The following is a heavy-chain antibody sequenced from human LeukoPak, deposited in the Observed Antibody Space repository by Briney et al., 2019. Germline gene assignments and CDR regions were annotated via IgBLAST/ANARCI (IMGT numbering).Heavy chain of an antibody. CDR2: INNDGSTT. V-gene: IGHV3-74*01. D-gene: IGHD6-19*01. CDR1: GFTFSSDW. J-gene: IGHJ4*02. Sequence: GSLRLSCAASGFTFSSDWMHWVRQAPGKGLVWVSRINNDGSTTAYADSVKDRFTISRDNAKNTLYLQMNSLRADDTAVYYCTRDSYSSAWDWGQGTLVTVSS. CDR3: TRDSYSSAWD.